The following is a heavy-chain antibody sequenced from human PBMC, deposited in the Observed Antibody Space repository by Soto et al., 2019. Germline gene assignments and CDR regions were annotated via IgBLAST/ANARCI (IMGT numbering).Heavy chain of an antibody. CDR1: GDSISGYY. D-gene: IGHD1-26*01. Sequence: PSETLSLTCTVSGDSISGYYWSWIRQPPGKELEWIGYIYYSGSTNYNPTLKSRVTISVDTSKKQFSLKLSSVTAADTAIYYCARVGTVGATLGGYFDYWGQGTLVTVSS. CDR3: ARVGTVGATLGGYFDY. CDR2: IYYSGST. J-gene: IGHJ4*02. V-gene: IGHV4-59*01.